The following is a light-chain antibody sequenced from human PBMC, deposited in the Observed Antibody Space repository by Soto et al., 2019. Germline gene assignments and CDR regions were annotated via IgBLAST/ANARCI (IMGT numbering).Light chain of an antibody. V-gene: IGKV1-5*03. CDR3: QHYNSYSEA. Sequence: DMQMTQSPSTLSASVGDRVTITCRASQRITGWLAWYQQKPGKAPKLLIYKASTLKSGVPSRFSGSGSGTEFTLTISSLQPDDFATYYCQHYNSYSEAFGQGTKV. J-gene: IGKJ1*01. CDR1: QRITGW. CDR2: KAS.